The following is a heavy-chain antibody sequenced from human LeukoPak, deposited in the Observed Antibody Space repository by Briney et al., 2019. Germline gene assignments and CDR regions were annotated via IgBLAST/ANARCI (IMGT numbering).Heavy chain of an antibody. J-gene: IGHJ4*02. CDR1: GFTFSSYS. CDR2: ISSSSSYI. Sequence: PGGSLRLSCAASGFTFSSYSMNWVRQAPGKGLEWVSSISSSSSYIYYADSVKGRFTISRDNAKNSLYLQMNSLRAEDTAVYYCAKDALFTDYALDYWGQGTLVTVSS. D-gene: IGHD4-17*01. CDR3: AKDALFTDYALDY. V-gene: IGHV3-21*04.